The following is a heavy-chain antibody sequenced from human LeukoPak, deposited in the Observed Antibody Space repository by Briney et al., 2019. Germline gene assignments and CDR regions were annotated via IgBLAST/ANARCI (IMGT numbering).Heavy chain of an antibody. CDR2: IRRKGYGGAT. CDR1: GFTFGDYS. J-gene: IGHJ6*04. Sequence: GGSLRLSCTASGFTFGDYSLSWVRQAPEKGLEWVGFIRRKGYGGATEYAPSVKGRFIISRDDSKSTAYLQMNSLKTEDTAVYYCTRDHDFWSGPFDVWGKGTTVTVSS. D-gene: IGHD3-3*01. CDR3: TRDHDFWSGPFDV. V-gene: IGHV3-49*04.